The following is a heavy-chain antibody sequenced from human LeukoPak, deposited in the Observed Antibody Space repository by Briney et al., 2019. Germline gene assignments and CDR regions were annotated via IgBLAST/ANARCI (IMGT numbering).Heavy chain of an antibody. CDR3: ARTTEAHSWRTRYYDYYMDV. V-gene: IGHV3-48*01. Sequence: GGSLRLSCAASGFTFSSYSMNWVRQAPGKGLEWVSYISSSSNTIYYADSVKGRFTISRDNAKNSLYLQMNSLRAEDTAVYYCARTTEAHSWRTRYYDYYMDVWGKGTTVTVSS. D-gene: IGHD6-13*01. CDR2: ISSSSNTI. J-gene: IGHJ6*03. CDR1: GFTFSSYS.